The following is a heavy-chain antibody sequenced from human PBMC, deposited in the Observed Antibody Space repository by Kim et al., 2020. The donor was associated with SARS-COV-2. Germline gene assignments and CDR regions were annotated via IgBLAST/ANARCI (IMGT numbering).Heavy chain of an antibody. J-gene: IGHJ4*02. V-gene: IGHV3-30*18. D-gene: IGHD1-26*01. CDR2: ISYDGSNK. CDR3: AKSFSGSYFGYDY. CDR1: GFTFNTYG. Sequence: GGSLRLSCAASGFTFNTYGMHWVRQAPGKGLDWVAVISYDGSNKYYADSVKGRFTISRDNSKNTLYLQMNSRRIEDTAVYYCAKSFSGSYFGYDYWGQGTLVTVSS.